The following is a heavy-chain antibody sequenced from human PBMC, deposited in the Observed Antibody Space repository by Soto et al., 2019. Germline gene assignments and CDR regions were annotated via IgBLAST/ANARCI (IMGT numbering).Heavy chain of an antibody. D-gene: IGHD2-21*01. CDR2: ISINSNHK. Sequence: KPGGSLRLSCAASGFTFSYFYMTWVRQAPGKGLEWLSYISINSNHKEYGDSVKGRHTISRDNAKNSLYLQMNSLRADDTAVYYCVRGGGGGQFDYWGQGTLVTVSS. CDR1: GFTFSYFY. CDR3: VRGGGGGQFDY. J-gene: IGHJ4*02. V-gene: IGHV3-11*06.